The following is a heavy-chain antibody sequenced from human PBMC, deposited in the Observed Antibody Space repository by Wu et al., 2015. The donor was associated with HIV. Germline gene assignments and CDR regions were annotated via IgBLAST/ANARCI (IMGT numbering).Heavy chain of an antibody. CDR2: INPQNGGT. CDR3: VRDAGPVDFDY. Sequence: QVQLVQSEAEVKKPGASVKVSCTTSGYTFTNYYTHWVRQAPGQTLEWIGWINPQNGGTNYAQKFHDRVTVTTDTSANTAYMELSGLTSDDTAVYFCVRDAGPVDFDYWGQGHLSPSP. D-gene: IGHD2-2*01. J-gene: IGHJ4*02. V-gene: IGHV1-2*02. CDR1: GYTFTNYY.